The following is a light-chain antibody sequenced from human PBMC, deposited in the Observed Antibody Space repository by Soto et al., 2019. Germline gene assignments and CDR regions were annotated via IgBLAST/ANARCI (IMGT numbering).Light chain of an antibody. J-gene: IGKJ1*01. CDR2: DAS. V-gene: IGKV1-5*01. CDR3: QQCYMGWT. CDR1: QSIGSF. Sequence: DIQMTQSPSTLSASVGDRVTITCRASQSIGSFLAWYQHQPGKAPKLLIYDASTLESGVPSRFSGTGSGTEFTFTITILQPEDFGTYYCQQCYMGWTFGQGTKVDFK.